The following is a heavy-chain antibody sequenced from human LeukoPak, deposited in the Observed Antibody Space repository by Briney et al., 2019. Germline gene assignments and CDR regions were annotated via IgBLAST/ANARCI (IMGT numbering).Heavy chain of an antibody. CDR1: GYSFTSYW. D-gene: IGHD3-10*01. Sequence: GESLKISCKGSGYSFTSYWIGWVRQMPGKGLEWMGIIYPGDSGTRYSPSFQGQVTISADKSISTAYLQWSSLKASDTAMYYCARHEAGRYYYGSGSSYYYYYYMDVWGKGTTVTVSS. J-gene: IGHJ6*03. V-gene: IGHV5-51*01. CDR2: IYPGDSGT. CDR3: ARHEAGRYYYGSGSSYYYYYYMDV.